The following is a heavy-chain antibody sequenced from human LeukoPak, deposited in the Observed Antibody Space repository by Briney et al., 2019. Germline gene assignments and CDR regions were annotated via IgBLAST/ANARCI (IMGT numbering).Heavy chain of an antibody. CDR2: IYHSGST. CDR3: ARGRTYFYASGSPYFFDY. D-gene: IGHD3-10*01. J-gene: IGHJ4*02. V-gene: IGHV4-59*01. Sequence: KPSETLSLTCTVSGGSIRGYYWSWIRQPPGKGLEWIGYIYHSGSTNYNPSLKSRLTISVDTSKNQFSLKLSSVTAADTAVYYCARGRTYFYASGSPYFFDYWGQGTLVTVSS. CDR1: GGSIRGYY.